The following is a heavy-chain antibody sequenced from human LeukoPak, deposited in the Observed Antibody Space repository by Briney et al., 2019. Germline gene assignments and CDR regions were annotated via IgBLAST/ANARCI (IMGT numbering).Heavy chain of an antibody. D-gene: IGHD3-9*01. CDR2: MNPNSGNT. Sequence: GASVKVSCKASGYTFTRYDINWVRQATGQGREWMGWMNPNSGNTGYAQKFQGRVTMTRNTSISTAYMELSSLRSEDTAVYYCARTYYDILTGYYYFDYWGQGTLVTVSS. V-gene: IGHV1-8*01. J-gene: IGHJ4*02. CDR1: GYTFTRYD. CDR3: ARTYYDILTGYYYFDY.